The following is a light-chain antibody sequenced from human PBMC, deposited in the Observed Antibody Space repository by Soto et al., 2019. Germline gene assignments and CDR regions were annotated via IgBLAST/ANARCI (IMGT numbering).Light chain of an antibody. CDR3: HRDDSYSEA. V-gene: IGKV1-5*03. CDR2: KAS. J-gene: IGKJ1*01. CDR1: QTISSW. Sequence: DIQMTQSPSTLSGSVGDRVTITCRASQTISSWLAWYQQKPGKAPKLLIYKASTLTSGVPSRFCCSGSGTEFTLSISSLQPDDFATYYVHRDDSYSEAFGQGTKVEL.